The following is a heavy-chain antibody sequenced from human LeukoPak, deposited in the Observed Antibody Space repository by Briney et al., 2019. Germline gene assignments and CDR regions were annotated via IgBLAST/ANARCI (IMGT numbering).Heavy chain of an antibody. Sequence: SETLSLTCTVSGGSISSSSYYWGWIRQPPGKGLEWIGSIYYSGSTYYNPPLKSRVTISVDTSKNQFSLKLSSVTAADTAVYYCARPDYGDYLFDYWGQGTLVTVSS. CDR3: ARPDYGDYLFDY. CDR1: GGSISSSSYY. V-gene: IGHV4-39*01. J-gene: IGHJ4*02. D-gene: IGHD4-17*01. CDR2: IYYSGST.